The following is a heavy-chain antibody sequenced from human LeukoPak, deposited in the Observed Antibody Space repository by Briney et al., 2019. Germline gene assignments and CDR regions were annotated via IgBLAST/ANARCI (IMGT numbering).Heavy chain of an antibody. D-gene: IGHD3-22*01. J-gene: IGHJ4*02. CDR1: GGSFSGYY. Sequence: PSETLSLTCAVYGGSFSGYYWSWIRQPAGKGLEWIGRIYTSGSTNYNPSLKSRVTMSVDTSKNQFSLKLSSVTAADTAVYYCARESYYYDSSGYYYRVDYWGQGTLVTVSS. CDR2: IYTSGST. CDR3: ARESYYYDSSGYYYRVDY. V-gene: IGHV4-4*07.